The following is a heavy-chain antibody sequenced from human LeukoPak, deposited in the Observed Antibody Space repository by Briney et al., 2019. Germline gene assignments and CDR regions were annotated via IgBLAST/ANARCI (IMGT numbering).Heavy chain of an antibody. CDR2: INSDGSST. CDR1: GFTFSNHW. D-gene: IGHD4-11*01. J-gene: IGHJ4*02. V-gene: IGHV3-74*01. CDR3: VRDATVTLDY. Sequence: GGSLRLSCAASGFTFSNHWMHWVRQAPGKGLVWVSRINSDGSSTDYADSVKGRFTTSRDNAKNTLYLQMNSLRAEDTAVYYCVRDATVTLDYWGQGTLVTVSS.